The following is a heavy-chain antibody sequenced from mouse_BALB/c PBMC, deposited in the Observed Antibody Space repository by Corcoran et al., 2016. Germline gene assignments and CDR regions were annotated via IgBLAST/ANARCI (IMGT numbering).Heavy chain of an antibody. CDR3: ARTCDLDFDY. D-gene: IGHD2-4*01. CDR1: GYTLTKYG. V-gene: IGHV9-3-1*01. Sequence: QVQLVQSGPELKKPGETVKISCKASGYTLTKYGMNWVKQAPGKGLEWMGWINTYTGDTTYADDFKGRFAFTLETSASTAYLQINNLKNEDTATDFCARTCDLDFDYWGQGTTLTVSS. J-gene: IGHJ2*01. CDR2: INTYTGDT.